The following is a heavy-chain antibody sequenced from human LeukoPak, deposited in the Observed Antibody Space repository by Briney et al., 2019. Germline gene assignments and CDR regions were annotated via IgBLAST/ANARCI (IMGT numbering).Heavy chain of an antibody. V-gene: IGHV3-53*01. J-gene: IGHJ4*02. CDR1: GFTVGSNS. CDR3: ARRAGAYSHPYDY. Sequence: GGSLRLSCTVSGFTVGSNSMSWVRQAPGKGLEWVSFIYSDNTHYSDSVKGRFTISRDNSKNTLYLQINSLRAEDTAVYYCARRAGAYSHPYDYWGQGTLVTVSS. D-gene: IGHD4/OR15-4a*01. CDR2: IYSDNT.